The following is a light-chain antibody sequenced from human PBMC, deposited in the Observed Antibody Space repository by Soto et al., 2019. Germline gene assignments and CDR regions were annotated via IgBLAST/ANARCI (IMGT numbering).Light chain of an antibody. Sequence: DIQMTQSPSTLSASVGDRVTITCRASQSINSWLAWYQQKPGKAPKLLIYKASSLQSGVPSRFSGSGSATEFTLTISSLQPDDFATYYCQQYTTYPYTFGQGTKVDIK. V-gene: IGKV1-5*03. J-gene: IGKJ2*01. CDR2: KAS. CDR3: QQYTTYPYT. CDR1: QSINSW.